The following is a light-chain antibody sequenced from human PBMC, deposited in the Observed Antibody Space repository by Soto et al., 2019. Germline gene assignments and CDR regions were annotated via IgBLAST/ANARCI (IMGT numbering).Light chain of an antibody. J-gene: IGLJ2*01. CDR1: SGDVGGYDC. CDR2: GVT. Sequence: QSVLTQPASVSGSPGQSITISCTGTSGDVGGYDCVSWYQQHPGKAPKLIIYGVTNRPSGVSNRFSGSKSGNTASLTISGLQAEDEADYHCSSFTSSSTQVFGGGTKLTVL. CDR3: SSFTSSSTQV. V-gene: IGLV2-14*03.